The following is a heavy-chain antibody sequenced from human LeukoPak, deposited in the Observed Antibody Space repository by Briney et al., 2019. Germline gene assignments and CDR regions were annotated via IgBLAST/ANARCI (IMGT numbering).Heavy chain of an antibody. J-gene: IGHJ4*02. D-gene: IGHD6-19*01. CDR1: GFTFSTYP. CDR3: ARGGSGWSSDY. V-gene: IGHV3-30*04. Sequence: PGGSLRLSCAASGFTFSTYPMYWVRQAPGKGLEWVAIMSYDGSNKYYADSVKGRFSISRDNSKNTLYLQMNSLRAEDTAVYYCARGGSGWSSDYWGQGTLVTVSS. CDR2: MSYDGSNK.